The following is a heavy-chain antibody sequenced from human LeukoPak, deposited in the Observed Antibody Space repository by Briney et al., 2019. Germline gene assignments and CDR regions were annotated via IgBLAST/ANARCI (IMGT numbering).Heavy chain of an antibody. J-gene: IGHJ6*03. CDR1: GGFISSSSYY. V-gene: IGHV4-39*07. Sequence: SETLSLTCTVSGGFISSSSYYWGWIRQPPGKGLEWIGRIYYSGSTYYNPSLKSRVTISVDTSKNQFSLKLSSVTAADTAVYCCARVPGTGYYMHHYYYYVDVWGKGTTVTVSS. CDR2: IYYSGST. D-gene: IGHD3/OR15-3a*01. CDR3: ARVPGTGYYMHHYYYYVDV.